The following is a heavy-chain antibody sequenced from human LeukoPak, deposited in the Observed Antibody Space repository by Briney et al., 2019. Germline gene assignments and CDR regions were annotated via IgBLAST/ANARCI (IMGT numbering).Heavy chain of an antibody. CDR1: GGSISSSSYY. D-gene: IGHD6-6*01. CDR2: IYYSGST. Sequence: SETLSLTCTVSGGSISSSSYYWGWIRQPPGKGLEWIGSIYYSGSTYYNPSLKSRVTISVDTSKNQFSLKLSSVTAADTAVYYCARHGPKSEGIAARPRYWGQGTLVTVSS. V-gene: IGHV4-39*01. J-gene: IGHJ4*02. CDR3: ARHGPKSEGIAARPRY.